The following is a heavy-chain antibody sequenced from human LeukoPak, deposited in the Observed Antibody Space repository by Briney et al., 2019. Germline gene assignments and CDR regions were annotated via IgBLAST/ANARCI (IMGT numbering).Heavy chain of an antibody. J-gene: IGHJ4*02. CDR3: ARLSPYDSGGYYSQFAC. D-gene: IGHD3-22*01. CDR2: IYYSGST. Sequence: SETLSLTCTVSGGSISSYYWSWIRQPPGKGLEWIGYIYYSGSTNYNPSLKSRVTISVDTSKNQFSLKLSSVTAADTAVYYCARLSPYDSGGYYSQFACWGQGTLVTVSS. V-gene: IGHV4-59*08. CDR1: GGSISSYY.